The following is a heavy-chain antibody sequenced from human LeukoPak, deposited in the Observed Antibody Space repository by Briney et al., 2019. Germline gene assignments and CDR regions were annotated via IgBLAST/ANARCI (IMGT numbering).Heavy chain of an antibody. CDR2: ISSSGSTI. CDR3: ARGHCSSTSCPNDAFDI. CDR1: GFTFSDYY. D-gene: IGHD2-2*01. J-gene: IGHJ3*02. V-gene: IGHV3-11*04. Sequence: PGGSLRLSCAASGFTFSDYYMSWIRQAPGKGLEWVSYISSSGSTIYYADSVKGRFTISRDNAKNSLYLQMNSLRAEDTAVYYCARGHCSSTSCPNDAFDIWGQGTMVTVSS.